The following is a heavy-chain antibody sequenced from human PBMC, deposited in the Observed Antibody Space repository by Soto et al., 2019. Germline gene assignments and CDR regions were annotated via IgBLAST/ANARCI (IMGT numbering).Heavy chain of an antibody. J-gene: IGHJ4*02. CDR3: TRVGGYYGDYPNFDY. CDR2: IYYSGST. V-gene: IGHV4-59*01. CDR1: GDSMRSFY. Sequence: SETLSLTCTVYGDSMRSFYWSWIRQPPGKGLEWIGNIYYSGSTNYNPSRKSRVTMSVDMSRNQVSLKLSSVTAADTAVYYCTRVGGYYGDYPNFDYWGQGALVTVS. D-gene: IGHD4-17*01.